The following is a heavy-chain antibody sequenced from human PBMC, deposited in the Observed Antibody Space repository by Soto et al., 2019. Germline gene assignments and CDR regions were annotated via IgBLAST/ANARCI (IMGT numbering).Heavy chain of an antibody. CDR2: INHSGST. CDR1: GGSFSGYY. Sequence: SETLSLTCAVYGGSFSGYYWSWIRQPPGKGLEWIGEINHSGSTNYNPSLKSRVTISVDTSKNQFSLKLSSVTAADTAEYYCARATDYGDYKFDYWGQGTLVTVSS. J-gene: IGHJ4*02. CDR3: ARATDYGDYKFDY. V-gene: IGHV4-34*01. D-gene: IGHD4-17*01.